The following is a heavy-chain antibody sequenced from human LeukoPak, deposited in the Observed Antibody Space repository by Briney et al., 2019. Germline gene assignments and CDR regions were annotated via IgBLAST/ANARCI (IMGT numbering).Heavy chain of an antibody. V-gene: IGHV1-2*02. Sequence: ASVKVSCKASGYTFTAYYIHWVRQAPGQGLEWMGWISPNSGGTDYAQKFKGRVTMTRDTSISTTYVEVSSLTSDDTAVYYCAIQPWGSGNNWYFDLWGRGTLVTVSS. CDR2: ISPNSGGT. J-gene: IGHJ2*01. D-gene: IGHD7-27*01. CDR3: AIQPWGSGNNWYFDL. CDR1: GYTFTAYY.